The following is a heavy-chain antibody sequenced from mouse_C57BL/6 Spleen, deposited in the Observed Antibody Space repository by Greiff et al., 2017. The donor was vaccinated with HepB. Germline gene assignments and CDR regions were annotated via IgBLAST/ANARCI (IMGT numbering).Heavy chain of an antibody. J-gene: IGHJ4*01. CDR1: GYTFTSYW. CDR2: IDPNSGGT. CDR3: ARGDYYGSSPLYYYAMDY. D-gene: IGHD1-1*01. V-gene: IGHV1-72*01. Sequence: VKLQQPGAELVKPGASVKLSCKASGYTFTSYWMHWVKQRPGRGLEWIGRIDPNSGGTKYNEKFKSKATLTVDKPSSTAYMQLSSLTSEDSAVYYCARGDYYGSSPLYYYAMDYWGQGTSVTVSS.